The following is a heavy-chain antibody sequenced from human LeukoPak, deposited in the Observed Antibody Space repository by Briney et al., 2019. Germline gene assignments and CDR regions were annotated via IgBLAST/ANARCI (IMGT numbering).Heavy chain of an antibody. CDR1: GFTFDSYA. J-gene: IGHJ4*02. D-gene: IGHD3-22*01. Sequence: PGGSLRLSCVASGFTFDSYAMSWVRQAPGKGLEWVSGVSGSGGSTYYADSVQGRFTISRDKSKNTLYLQMNSLRVEDTALYYCAKANYYDNSGYYYFDYWGQGTLVTVSS. V-gene: IGHV3-23*01. CDR3: AKANYYDNSGYYYFDY. CDR2: VSGSGGST.